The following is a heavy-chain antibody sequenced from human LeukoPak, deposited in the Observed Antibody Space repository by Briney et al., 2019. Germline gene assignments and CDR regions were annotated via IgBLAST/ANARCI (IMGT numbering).Heavy chain of an antibody. Sequence: SETLSLTCAVSGGSTNNNYWSWIRQPPGKGLEWIGYIYYTGNTKYNPSLNSRVTISVDTSKNQFSLELRSVTAADTAVYYCTRVEVHGQSDYWGQGTLVTVSS. V-gene: IGHV4-59*01. J-gene: IGHJ4*02. CDR1: GGSTNNNY. CDR3: TRVEVHGQSDY. CDR2: IYYTGNT.